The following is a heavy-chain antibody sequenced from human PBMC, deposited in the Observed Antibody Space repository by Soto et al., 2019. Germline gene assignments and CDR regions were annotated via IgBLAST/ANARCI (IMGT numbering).Heavy chain of an antibody. CDR2: IYYSGST. CDR1: GGSISSGGYY. CDR3: ARGDITMVRGVKKPFDY. V-gene: IGHV4-31*03. D-gene: IGHD3-10*01. J-gene: IGHJ4*02. Sequence: PSETLSLTCTVSGGSISSGGYYWSWIRQHPGKGLEWIGYIYYSGSTYYNPSLKSRVTISVDTSKNQFSLKLSSVTAADTAVYYCARGDITMVRGVKKPFDYWGQGTLVTVSS.